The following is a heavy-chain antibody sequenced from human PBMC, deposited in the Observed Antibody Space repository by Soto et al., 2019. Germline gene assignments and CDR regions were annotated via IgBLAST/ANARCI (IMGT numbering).Heavy chain of an antibody. CDR3: AKSPVSVTTAYSFNY. CDR1: GFTFSSYG. J-gene: IGHJ4*02. CDR2: ISYDGNNK. Sequence: QVQLVESGGGVVQPGRSLRLSCAASGFTFSSYGMHWVRQAPGKGLEWVAVISYDGNNKYYADSVKGRFTISRDNSKNTLYMQMNSLTAQVTAVYYCAKSPVSVTTAYSFNYWGQGTLVTVSS. D-gene: IGHD4-17*01. V-gene: IGHV3-30*18.